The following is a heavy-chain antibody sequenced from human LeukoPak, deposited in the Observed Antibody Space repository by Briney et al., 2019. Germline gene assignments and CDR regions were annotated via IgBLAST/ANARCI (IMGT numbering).Heavy chain of an antibody. V-gene: IGHV3-23*01. CDR1: GFTFSSYA. CDR3: AKSRDYTEYVCWFDP. D-gene: IGHD3-16*01. CDR2: ISDSGTGT. J-gene: IGHJ5*02. Sequence: GGSLRLSCAASGFTFSSYAMSWVRQAPGKGLEWVSAISDSGTGTYYADSVKGRFTISRDNSKNTLYLQMNSLRAEDTAVYYCAKSRDYTEYVCWFDPWGQGTLVTVSS.